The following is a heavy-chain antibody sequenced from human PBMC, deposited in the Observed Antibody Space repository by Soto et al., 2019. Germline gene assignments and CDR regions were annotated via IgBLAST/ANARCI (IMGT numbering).Heavy chain of an antibody. V-gene: IGHV4-59*08. Sequence: SETRSLTCTVSYGSINNYHWTWIRQPPGKGLEWIAYIYYTGTTNFNPSLKSRVTISMDTSKNQFSLKLRSVTAADTAVYYCARHQMVVPAAYDYWGQGTLVTVSS. CDR2: IYYTGTT. D-gene: IGHD2-2*01. J-gene: IGHJ4*02. CDR1: YGSINNYH. CDR3: ARHQMVVPAAYDY.